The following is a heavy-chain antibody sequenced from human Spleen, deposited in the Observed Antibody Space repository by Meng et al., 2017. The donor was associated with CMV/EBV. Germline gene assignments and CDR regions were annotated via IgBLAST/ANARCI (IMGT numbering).Heavy chain of an antibody. J-gene: IGHJ3*02. D-gene: IGHD2-2*02. Sequence: MSWIRQAPVKGLEWVSCISGSGRTIYYADSVKGRFSISRDNAKNSLYLQMNSLRAEDTAVYYCTRYCSSTSCYTGAIAAAVKDALDIWGQGTMVTVSS. V-gene: IGHV3-11*01. CDR2: ISGSGRTI. CDR3: TRYCSSTSCYTGAIAAAVKDALDI.